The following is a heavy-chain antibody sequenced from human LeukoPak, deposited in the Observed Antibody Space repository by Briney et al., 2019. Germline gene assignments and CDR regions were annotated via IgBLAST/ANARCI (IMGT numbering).Heavy chain of an antibody. D-gene: IGHD2/OR15-2a*01. V-gene: IGHV3-74*01. J-gene: IGHJ4*02. Sequence: GGFLRLSCAASGFTFSNGWVHWVRQAPGKGLVWVSRFDTDGSKTTYADSVKGRFTISRDNAKNTLYLQMNSLRVEDTAVYYCARSRGGFYHYWGQGTPVTVSS. CDR3: ARSRGGFYHY. CDR1: GFTFSNGW. CDR2: FDTDGSKT.